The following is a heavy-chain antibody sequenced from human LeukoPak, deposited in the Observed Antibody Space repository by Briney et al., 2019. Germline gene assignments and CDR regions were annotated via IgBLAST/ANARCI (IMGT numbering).Heavy chain of an antibody. CDR1: SGSISSYY. CDR2: ISYSGST. J-gene: IGHJ4*02. CDR3: ARHYYCDTFDY. V-gene: IGHV4-59*01. Sequence: SETLSLTCTVSSGSISSYYWSWIRQPPGKGLEWIGYISYSGSTDYNPSLKSLVTISVDTSKNQFSLELNSVTAADTAMYYCARHYYCDTFDYWGQGALVTISS. D-gene: IGHD3-22*01.